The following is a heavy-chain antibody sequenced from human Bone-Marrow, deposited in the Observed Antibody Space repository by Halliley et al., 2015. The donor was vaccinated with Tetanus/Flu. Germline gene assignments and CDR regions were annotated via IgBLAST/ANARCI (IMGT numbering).Heavy chain of an antibody. CDR2: ISVYNGNT. CDR1: GYSFTSYG. D-gene: IGHD7-27*01. CDR3: ARYALGKNWFDP. Sequence: QMQLVQSGAEVKKPGASVKVSCKASGYSFTSYGISWVRQAPGQGLEWMGWISVYNGNTDYEQKFQGRLTMTTDTSTSTAYMESRSLRSDDTAVYYCARYALGKNWFDPWGQGTLVTVSS. J-gene: IGHJ5*02. V-gene: IGHV1-18*04.